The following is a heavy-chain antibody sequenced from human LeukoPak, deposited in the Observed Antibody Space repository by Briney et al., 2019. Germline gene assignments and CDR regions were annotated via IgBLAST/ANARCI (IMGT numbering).Heavy chain of an antibody. D-gene: IGHD3-10*01. Sequence: GGSLRLSCTASGFTFSTFAMSWVRQAPGKGLEWVSIITGSGTSTCFADSVKGRFAVSRDNSKNTLYLQMNSLRAEDTAVYYCAKAVSMVRGLIYYGMDVWGKGTTVTVSS. V-gene: IGHV3-23*01. CDR3: AKAVSMVRGLIYYGMDV. J-gene: IGHJ6*04. CDR1: GFTFSTFA. CDR2: ITGSGTST.